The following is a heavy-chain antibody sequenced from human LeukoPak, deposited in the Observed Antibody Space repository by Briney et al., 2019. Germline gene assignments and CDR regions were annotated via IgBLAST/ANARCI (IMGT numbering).Heavy chain of an antibody. CDR1: GGSISGVY. CDR3: ERRRGGWGEGEFDY. CDR2: IHTSGST. V-gene: IGHV4-4*09. J-gene: IGHJ4*02. D-gene: IGHD3-16*01. Sequence: SGTLSLTCTVSGGSISGVYWNWVRQPPRKGLEWVGYIHTSGSTSFNASLRSRFTFSIDTSKNQVSLRLRSVTATDTAVYYCERRRGGWGEGEFDYWGQGTPVTVSA.